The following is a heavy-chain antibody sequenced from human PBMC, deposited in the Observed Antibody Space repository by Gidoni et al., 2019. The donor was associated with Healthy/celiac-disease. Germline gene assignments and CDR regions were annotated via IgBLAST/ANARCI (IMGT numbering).Heavy chain of an antibody. J-gene: IGHJ4*02. CDR2: IWYDGSNK. CDR3: ARGLLWFGEADY. D-gene: IGHD3-10*01. V-gene: IGHV3-33*01. Sequence: QVQLVESGGGVVQPGRSLRLSWAASGFTFSSYGMHWVRQAPGKGLEWVAVIWYDGSNKYYADSVKGRFTISRDNSKNTLYLQMNSLRAEDTAVYYCARGLLWFGEADYWGQGTLVTVSS. CDR1: GFTFSSYG.